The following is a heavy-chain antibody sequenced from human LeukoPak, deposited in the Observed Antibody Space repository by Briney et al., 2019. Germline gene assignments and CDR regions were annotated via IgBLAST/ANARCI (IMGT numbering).Heavy chain of an antibody. J-gene: IGHJ5*02. CDR3: ARGIIVGATWGENDNWFDP. CDR2: IYYSGNT. CDR1: GYSINSGYY. V-gene: IGHV4-61*01. D-gene: IGHD1-26*01. Sequence: PSETLSLTCTVSGYSINSGYYWSWIRQPPGKGLEWIGYIYYSGNTNYNPSLKSRVTISVDTSKNQFSLKLSSVTAADTAVYYCARGIIVGATWGENDNWFDPWGQGTLVTVSS.